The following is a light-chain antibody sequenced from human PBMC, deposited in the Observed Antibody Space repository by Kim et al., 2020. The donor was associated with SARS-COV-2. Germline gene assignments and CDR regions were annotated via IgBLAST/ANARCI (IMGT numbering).Light chain of an antibody. CDR1: QDIGNY. V-gene: IGKV1-8*01. CDR3: QQYYSYPYT. Sequence: ILMTQSPSSISASVGNRVTITCRASQDIGNYVAWYQHNPGQAPRLLMFFASTLHSGVPSKFSGSGSGAEFTLTITSLQSEDFATYYCQQYYSYPYTFGPGTKLEI. J-gene: IGKJ2*01. CDR2: FAS.